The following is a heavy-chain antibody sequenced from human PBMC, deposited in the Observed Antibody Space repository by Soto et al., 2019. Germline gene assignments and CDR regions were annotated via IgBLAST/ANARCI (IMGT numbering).Heavy chain of an antibody. CDR1: GFTFSSYG. J-gene: IGHJ6*02. Sequence: GGSLRLSCAASGFTFSSYGMHWVRQAPGKGLEWVAVISYDGSNKYYADSVKGRFTISRDNSKNTLYLQMNSLRAEDTAVYYCAIFLIVSGPLGCMDFWGQGIMVTGFS. CDR2: ISYDGSNK. D-gene: IGHD3-10*01. CDR3: AIFLIVSGPLGCMDF. V-gene: IGHV3-30*03.